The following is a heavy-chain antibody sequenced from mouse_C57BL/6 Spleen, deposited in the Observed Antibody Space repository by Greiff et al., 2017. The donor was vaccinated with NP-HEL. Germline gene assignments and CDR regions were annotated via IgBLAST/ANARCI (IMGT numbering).Heavy chain of an antibody. J-gene: IGHJ3*01. CDR2: INPGSGGT. CDR1: GYAFTNYL. D-gene: IGHD3-2*02. CDR3: AREGTAQATAY. Sequence: QVQLQQSGAELVRPGPSVKVSCKASGYAFTNYLIEWVKQRPGQGLEWIGVINPGSGGTNYNEKFKGKATLTADKSSSTAYMQLSSLTSEDSAVYFCAREGTAQATAYWGQGTLVTVSA. V-gene: IGHV1-54*01.